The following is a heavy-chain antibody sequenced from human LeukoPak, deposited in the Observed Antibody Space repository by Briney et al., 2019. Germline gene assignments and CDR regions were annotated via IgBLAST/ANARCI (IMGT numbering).Heavy chain of an antibody. V-gene: IGHV3-23*01. CDR1: GFTFRSYA. D-gene: IGHD6-25*01. Sequence: GGSLRLSCAASGFTFRSYAMSWVRQAPGKGLEWVSGISGSGGSTYYADSVKGQFTISRDNSKSMLYLQMNSLRAEDTAVYYCAKEGGRAPAVDAFDIWGQGTMVTVSS. CDR2: ISGSGGST. J-gene: IGHJ3*02. CDR3: AKEGGRAPAVDAFDI.